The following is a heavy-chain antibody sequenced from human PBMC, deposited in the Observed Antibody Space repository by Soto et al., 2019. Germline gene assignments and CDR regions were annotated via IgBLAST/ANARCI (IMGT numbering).Heavy chain of an antibody. CDR3: ARGFEGGSSNYPYGMAV. CDR2: IIPIFGTA. D-gene: IGHD3-16*01. CDR1: GGTFSSYA. Sequence: SVKVSCKASGGTFSSYAISWVRQAPGQGLEWMGGIIPIFGTANYAQKFQGRVTITADESTSTAYMELSSLRSEDTAVYYCARGFEGGSSNYPYGMAVWGQGTRVTVSS. V-gene: IGHV1-69*13. J-gene: IGHJ6*02.